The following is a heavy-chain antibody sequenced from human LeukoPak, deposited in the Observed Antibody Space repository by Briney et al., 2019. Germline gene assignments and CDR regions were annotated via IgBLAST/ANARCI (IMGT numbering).Heavy chain of an antibody. CDR3: ARSSGSYYYDY. CDR2: INPSGGST. CDR1: GYTFTSYY. J-gene: IGHJ4*02. V-gene: IGHV1-46*01. D-gene: IGHD1-26*01. Sequence: GASVKVSCKASGYTFTSYYMHWVRQAPGQGLEWMGIINPSGGSTSYAQKFQGRVTMTRDTSISTAYMELSRLRSDDTAVYYCARSSGSYYYDYWGQGTLVTVSS.